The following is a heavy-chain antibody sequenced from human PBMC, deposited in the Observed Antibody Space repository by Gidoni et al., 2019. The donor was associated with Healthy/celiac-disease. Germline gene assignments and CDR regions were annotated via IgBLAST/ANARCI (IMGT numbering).Heavy chain of an antibody. Sequence: APGKGLEWVSYISSSSSTIYYADSVKGRFTISRDNAKNSLYLQMNSLRAEDTAVYYCARVSFPSVPADMNWFDPWGQGTLVTVSS. CDR3: ARVSFPSVPADMNWFDP. V-gene: IGHV3-48*01. J-gene: IGHJ5*02. CDR2: ISSSSSTI. D-gene: IGHD2-2*01.